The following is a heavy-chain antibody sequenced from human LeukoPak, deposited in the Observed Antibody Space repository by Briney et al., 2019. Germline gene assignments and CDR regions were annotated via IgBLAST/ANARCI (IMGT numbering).Heavy chain of an antibody. V-gene: IGHV3-74*01. CDR3: AKSVVVPAAVDY. Sequence: GGSLRLSCAVSGFTLSSNWMHWVRQVPGKGLERVSRIDDVGSGTSYADSVKGRFTISRGNSKNTLYLQMNSLKAEDTAVYYCAKSVVVPAAVDYWGQGTLVTVSS. CDR1: GFTLSSNW. J-gene: IGHJ4*02. CDR2: IDDVGSGT. D-gene: IGHD2-2*01.